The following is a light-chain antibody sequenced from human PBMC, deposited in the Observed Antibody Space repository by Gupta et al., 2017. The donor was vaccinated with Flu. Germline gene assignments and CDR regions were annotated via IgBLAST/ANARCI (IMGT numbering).Light chain of an antibody. CDR1: QGVSTW. CDR3: QQAEWVPIT. V-gene: IGKV1D-12*01. CDR2: AAS. Sequence: IQLTQSPSSVSASVGDRVTITCRASQGVSTWLAWYQQKPGKAPNLLIYAASSLQNGVPSRCSGRGSGTVCTRNSKNMQPEDGATYSCQQAEWVPITFGRGTRLEMK. J-gene: IGKJ5*01.